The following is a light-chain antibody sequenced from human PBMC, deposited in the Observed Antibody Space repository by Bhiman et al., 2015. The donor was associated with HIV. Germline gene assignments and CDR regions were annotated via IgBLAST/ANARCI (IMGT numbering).Light chain of an antibody. CDR3: QAWGSGAMV. Sequence: SYDLTQPPSMSVSPGQTASITCSGDKLGDKYACWYQQKPGQSPVLVIYEDTKRPSGIPERISGTNSGNTATLTISGTQAMDEAAYYCQAWGSGAMVFGGGTKLTVL. J-gene: IGLJ2*01. V-gene: IGLV3-1*01. CDR2: EDT. CDR1: KLGDKY.